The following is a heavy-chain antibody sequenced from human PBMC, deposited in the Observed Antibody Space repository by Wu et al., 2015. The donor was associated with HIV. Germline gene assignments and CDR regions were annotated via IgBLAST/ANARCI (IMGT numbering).Heavy chain of an antibody. Sequence: QVQLQEAGPGLVKPSETLSLTCTVSGGSVSSQYWNWIRQSPGKGLEWIGYIYHSGTSNYNPSLKSRVTISLDTSKNQFSLKLNSVTAVDTALYYCARSRYCSRSDCYDFDSWGQGTLVTVSS. D-gene: IGHD2-2*01. V-gene: IGHV4-59*02. CDR2: IYHSGTS. CDR1: GGSVSSQY. J-gene: IGHJ4*02. CDR3: ARSRYCSRSDCYDFDS.